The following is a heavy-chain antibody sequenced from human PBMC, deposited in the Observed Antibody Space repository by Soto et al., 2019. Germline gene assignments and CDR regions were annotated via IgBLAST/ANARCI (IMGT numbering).Heavy chain of an antibody. Sequence: QVQLVQSGAEVKRPGSSVKVSCEASGGTFSSLGFTWVRQAPGQGLEWMGGIIPISGRTTFAPKFLGRVTITADEATRNTYLELTALTTEDTANYNCATRGTQGRSLEVVDYWGQGTLVTVSS. CDR2: IIPISGRT. CDR1: GGTFSSLG. D-gene: IGHD1-1*01. CDR3: ATRGTQGRSLEVVDY. J-gene: IGHJ4*02. V-gene: IGHV1-69*01.